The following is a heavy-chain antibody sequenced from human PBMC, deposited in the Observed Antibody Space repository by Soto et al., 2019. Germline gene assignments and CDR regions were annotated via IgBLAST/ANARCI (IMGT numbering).Heavy chain of an antibody. Sequence: QVQLVESGGGVVQPGRSLRLSCAASGFTFSSYGMHWVRQAPGKGLEWVAVISYDGSNKYYADSVKGRFTISRDNSKNTLYLQMNSLRAEDTAVYYCAKDLYTAMISPAFDIWGQGTMVTVSS. V-gene: IGHV3-30*18. CDR3: AKDLYTAMISPAFDI. CDR1: GFTFSSYG. CDR2: ISYDGSNK. J-gene: IGHJ3*02. D-gene: IGHD5-18*01.